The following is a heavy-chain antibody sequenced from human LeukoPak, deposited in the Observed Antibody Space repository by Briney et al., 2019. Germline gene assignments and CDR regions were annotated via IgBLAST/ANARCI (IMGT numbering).Heavy chain of an antibody. CDR2: INSDGSST. CDR3: ARGVAAIGKSPDY. V-gene: IGHV3-74*01. D-gene: IGHD1-1*01. CDR1: GFTFSNYW. Sequence: GGSLRLSCAASGFTFSNYWMHWVRQAPGKGLVWVSRINSDGSSTIYADSVKGRFTISRDNAKNTLYPQMNSLRAEDTAVYYCARGVAAIGKSPDYWGQGTLVTVSS. J-gene: IGHJ4*02.